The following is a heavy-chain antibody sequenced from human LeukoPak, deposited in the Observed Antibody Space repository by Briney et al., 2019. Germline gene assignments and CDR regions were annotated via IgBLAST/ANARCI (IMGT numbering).Heavy chain of an antibody. J-gene: IGHJ4*02. CDR3: ARDYYDSSGYYTGYYFDY. CDR1: GYTFTGYY. V-gene: IGHV1-2*02. D-gene: IGHD3-22*01. Sequence: ASVKASCKASGYTFTGYYMHWVRQAPGQGLEWMGWINPNSGGTNYAQKFQGRVTMTRDTSISTAYMELSRLRSDDTAVYYCARDYYDSSGYYTGYYFDYWGQGTLVTVSS. CDR2: INPNSGGT.